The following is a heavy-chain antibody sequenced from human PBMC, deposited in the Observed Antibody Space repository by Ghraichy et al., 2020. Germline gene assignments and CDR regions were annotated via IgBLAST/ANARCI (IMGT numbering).Heavy chain of an antibody. D-gene: IGHD3-10*01. Sequence: GESLNISCAASGFTFSSYSMNWVRQAPGKGLEWVSYISSSSSTIYYADSVKGRFTISRDNAKNSLYLQMNSLRAEDTAVYYCAREGNYYGSGNYYEVLGDYGGQGTLVTGSS. J-gene: IGHJ4*02. CDR3: AREGNYYGSGNYYEVLGDY. CDR1: GFTFSSYS. CDR2: ISSSSSTI. V-gene: IGHV3-48*01.